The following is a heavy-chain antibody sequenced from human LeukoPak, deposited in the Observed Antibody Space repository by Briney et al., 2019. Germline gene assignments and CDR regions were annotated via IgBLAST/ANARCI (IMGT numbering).Heavy chain of an antibody. CDR3: ARLYPYREMSSSVYYYYYYYMDV. J-gene: IGHJ6*03. CDR2: ISSSSSTI. V-gene: IGHV3-48*04. Sequence: GGSLRLSCAASGFTFSSYSMNWVRQAPGKGLEWVSYISSSSSTIYYADSVKGRFTISRDNAKNSLYLQMNSLRAEDTAVYYCARLYPYREMSSSVYYYYYYYMDVWGKGTTVTVSS. CDR1: GFTFSSYS. D-gene: IGHD6-6*01.